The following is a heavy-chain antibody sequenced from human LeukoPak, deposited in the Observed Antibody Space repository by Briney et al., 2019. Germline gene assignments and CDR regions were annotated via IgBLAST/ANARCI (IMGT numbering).Heavy chain of an antibody. CDR2: ISSSSVYI. V-gene: IGHV3-21*01. CDR3: ARAPSSGQPNYFDY. D-gene: IGHD6-19*01. Sequence: GGSLRLSCAASGFTFSSYSMNWVRQAPGKGLEWVSSISSSSVYIYYADSLKGRFTISGDNARNSLYLQMNSLRAEDTAVYYCARAPSSGQPNYFDYWGQGTLVTVSS. CDR1: GFTFSSYS. J-gene: IGHJ4*02.